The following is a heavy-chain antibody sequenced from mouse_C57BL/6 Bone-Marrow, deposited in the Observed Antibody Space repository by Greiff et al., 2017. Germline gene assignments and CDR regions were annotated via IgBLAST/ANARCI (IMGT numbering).Heavy chain of an antibody. CDR2: IHPNSGST. CDR1: GYTFTSYW. D-gene: IGHD2-14*01. CDR3: ARLGYFGRFAY. Sequence: VQLQQPGAELVKPGASVKLSCKASGYTFTSYWMHWVKQRPGQGLEWIGMIHPNSGSTNYNEKFKSKATLPVDKSSSTTYMQLSSLTSEDYAVAYCARLGYFGRFAYWGQGTLVTVSA. J-gene: IGHJ3*01. V-gene: IGHV1-64*01.